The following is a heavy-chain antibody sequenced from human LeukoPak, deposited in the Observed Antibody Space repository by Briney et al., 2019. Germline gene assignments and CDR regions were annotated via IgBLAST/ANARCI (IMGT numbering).Heavy chain of an antibody. CDR3: ARRAAAGHYYYYYYMDV. CDR2: IYYSGST. D-gene: IGHD6-13*01. CDR1: GGSISSSSYY. V-gene: IGHV4-39*01. J-gene: IGHJ6*03. Sequence: SETLSLTCTVSGGSISSSSYYWGWIRQPPGKGLEWIGSIYYSGSTYYNPSLKSRVTISVDTSKNQFSLKLSSVTAADTAVYYCARRAAAGHYYYYYYMDVWGKGTTVTVSS.